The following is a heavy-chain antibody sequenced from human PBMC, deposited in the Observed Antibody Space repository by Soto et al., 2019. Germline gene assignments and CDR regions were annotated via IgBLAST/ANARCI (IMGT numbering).Heavy chain of an antibody. D-gene: IGHD3-10*01. J-gene: IGHJ6*02. CDR2: INHSGST. CDR1: GGSFSGYY. V-gene: IGHV4-34*01. CDR3: ARGLTGFLRPPRMDV. Sequence: QVQLQQWGAGLLKPSETLSLTCAVYGGSFSGYYWSWIRQPPGKGLEWIGEINHSGSTNYNPSLKSRVTISIDTSKNQFSLKLSSVTAADTAVYYCARGLTGFLRPPRMDVWGQGTTVTVSS.